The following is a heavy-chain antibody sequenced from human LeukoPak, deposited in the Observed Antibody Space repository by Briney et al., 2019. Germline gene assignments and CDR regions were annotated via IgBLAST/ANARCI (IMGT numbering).Heavy chain of an antibody. CDR2: VSAGHHA. CDR1: GFTLGGHD. V-gene: IGHV3-13*01. Sequence: GGSLRLSCTASGFTLGGHDMHWVRPTTGDGLEWVAAVSAGHHAFYAGSVKGRFTVSREDAKNSLYLQMNSLRAGDTAVYYCVREARGYHYTYFDYWGQGSLVTVSS. J-gene: IGHJ4*02. D-gene: IGHD5-18*01. CDR3: VREARGYHYTYFDY.